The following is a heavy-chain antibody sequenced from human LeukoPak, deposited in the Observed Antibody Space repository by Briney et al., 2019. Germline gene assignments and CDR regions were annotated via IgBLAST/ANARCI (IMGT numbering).Heavy chain of an antibody. J-gene: IGHJ4*02. V-gene: IGHV6-1*01. Sequence: SQTLSLTCAISGDSVSSNSAAWNWIRQSPSRGLEWLGRTYYRSKWYNDYVVSVKSRITINPDTSKNQFSPQLNSVTPEDTAVYYCAREVRNYYDSSGYYSLGYWGQGTLVTVSS. D-gene: IGHD3-22*01. CDR1: GDSVSSNSAA. CDR3: AREVRNYYDSSGYYSLGY. CDR2: TYYRSKWYN.